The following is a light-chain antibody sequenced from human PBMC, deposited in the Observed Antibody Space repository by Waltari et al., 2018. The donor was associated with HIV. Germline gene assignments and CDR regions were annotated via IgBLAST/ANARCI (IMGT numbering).Light chain of an antibody. CDR2: DDV. Sequence: SYVLTQPTSVSVAPGQTARITCGGNNIGAKSVHWYHHRLGQAPALVVYDDVERPSGMSDRISGSNSGNTATLLITGAEVGDEAEYYCQVWDMTSDHFVFGPGTTVTVL. CDR3: QVWDMTSDHFV. V-gene: IGLV3-21*02. CDR1: NIGAKS. J-gene: IGLJ1*01.